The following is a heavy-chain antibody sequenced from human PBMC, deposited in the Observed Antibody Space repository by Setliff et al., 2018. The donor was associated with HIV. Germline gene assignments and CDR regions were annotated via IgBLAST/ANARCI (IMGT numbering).Heavy chain of an antibody. J-gene: IGHJ1*01. V-gene: IGHV4-61*02. CDR1: GVSISSCSYY. CDR2: IYTSGST. CDR3: ARGESTTWDLAEYFQH. Sequence: SETLSLTCTVSGVSISSCSYYWSWIRQSAGKGLEWIGRIYTSGSTNDNPSLKSRITISVDTSKNQFSLKLGFVTAADTAVYYCARGESTTWDLAEYFQHWGHGTLVTVS. D-gene: IGHD2-2*01.